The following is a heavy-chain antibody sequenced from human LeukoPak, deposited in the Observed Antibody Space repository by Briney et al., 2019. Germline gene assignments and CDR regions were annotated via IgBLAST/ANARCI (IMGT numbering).Heavy chain of an antibody. CDR3: ARARSSYGYGDAFDI. CDR1: GFTFSNYA. D-gene: IGHD5-18*01. V-gene: IGHV3-23*01. CDR2: ISDSGGST. J-gene: IGHJ3*02. Sequence: GGSLRLSCAASGFTFSNYAMSWVRQAPGKGLEWVSTISDSGGSTYYADSVKGRFTISRDNSKNTLYLQMNSLRAEDTAVYYCARARSSYGYGDAFDIWGQGTMVTVSS.